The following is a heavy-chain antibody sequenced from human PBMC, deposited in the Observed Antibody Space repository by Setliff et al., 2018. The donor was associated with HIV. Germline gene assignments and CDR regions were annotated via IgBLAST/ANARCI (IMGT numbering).Heavy chain of an antibody. V-gene: IGHV3-53*01. J-gene: IGHJ4*02. CDR1: GFTVSSSY. CDR2: IYAGGKT. D-gene: IGHD6-6*01. Sequence: PGGSLRLSCAASGFTVSSSYMTWVRQAPGKGLEWPSVIYAGGKTYYADSVKGRSTIFRDTSKNTVFLQLNTLRANDTAVYYCAKTVALLRAARLDLDYWGQGTLVTVSS. CDR3: AKTVALLRAARLDLDY.